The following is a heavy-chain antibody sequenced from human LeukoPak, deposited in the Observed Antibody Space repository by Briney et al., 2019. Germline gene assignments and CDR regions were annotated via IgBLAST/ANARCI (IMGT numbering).Heavy chain of an antibody. Sequence: GSLRLSCAASGFTFSNYAMSWVRQAPGKGLEWVSAISSDGGSTYYADSVKGRFTTSRDNSKNTLYLQMNSLRAEDTAVYYCAKADYYYYMDVWGKGTTVTVSS. V-gene: IGHV3-23*01. CDR2: ISSDGGST. CDR1: GFTFSNYA. CDR3: AKADYYYYMDV. J-gene: IGHJ6*03.